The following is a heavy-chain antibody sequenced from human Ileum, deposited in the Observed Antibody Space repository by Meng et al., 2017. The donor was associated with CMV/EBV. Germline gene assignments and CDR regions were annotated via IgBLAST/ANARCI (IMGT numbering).Heavy chain of an antibody. D-gene: IGHD2-2*01. CDR1: GFTFSSHE. Sequence: GESLKISWAASGFTFSSHEMNWVRQVAGRGLEWISYIGSGGSNIYYADSVKGRFTVSRDNAKNSLYLHMNSLATEDTGVYYCARDKVVVVPAPLFGMDVWGQGTTVTVSS. CDR3: ARDKVVVVPAPLFGMDV. CDR2: IGSGGSNI. J-gene: IGHJ6*02. V-gene: IGHV3-48*03.